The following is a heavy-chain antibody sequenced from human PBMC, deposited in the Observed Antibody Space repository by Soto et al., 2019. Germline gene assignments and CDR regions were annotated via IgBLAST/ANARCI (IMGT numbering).Heavy chain of an antibody. CDR2: ISGSGGST. D-gene: IGHD6-13*01. Sequence: EVPVLESGGGLVQPGGSLRLSCAASGFTFSTYAMSWVRQAPGKGLEWVSGISGSGGSTYYADSVKGRFTISRDNSQKTLFLQMSSLRAEDTAVYFCAKGGAAAGMGYFDLWGRGTLVTVSS. CDR1: GFTFSTYA. J-gene: IGHJ2*01. V-gene: IGHV3-23*01. CDR3: AKGGAAAGMGYFDL.